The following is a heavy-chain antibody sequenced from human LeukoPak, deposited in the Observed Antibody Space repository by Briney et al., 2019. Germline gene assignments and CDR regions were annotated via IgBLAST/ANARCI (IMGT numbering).Heavy chain of an antibody. CDR1: GGSISSYY. Sequence: SETLSLTCTVSGGSISSYYWSWIRQPPGKGLEWIGYISYSGSTNYNPSLKSRVTISVDTSKNQFSLKLSSVTAADTAVYYCARDTVTLFDYWGQGTLVTVSS. J-gene: IGHJ4*02. D-gene: IGHD4-17*01. CDR3: ARDTVTLFDY. V-gene: IGHV4-59*12. CDR2: ISYSGST.